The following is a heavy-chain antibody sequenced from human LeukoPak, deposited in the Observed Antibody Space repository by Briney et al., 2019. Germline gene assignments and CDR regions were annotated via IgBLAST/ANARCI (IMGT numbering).Heavy chain of an antibody. D-gene: IGHD3-10*01. J-gene: IGHJ2*01. CDR1: GYTFTSYG. V-gene: IGHV1-18*01. Sequence: ASVKVSCKASGYTFTSYGISWVRQAPGQGLEWMGWISAYNGNTNYAQKLQGRVTMTTDTSTSTAYMELRSLRSDDTAVYYCARDVPPLKVRGVIEGARYFDLWGRGTLVTVSS. CDR2: ISAYNGNT. CDR3: ARDVPPLKVRGVIEGARYFDL.